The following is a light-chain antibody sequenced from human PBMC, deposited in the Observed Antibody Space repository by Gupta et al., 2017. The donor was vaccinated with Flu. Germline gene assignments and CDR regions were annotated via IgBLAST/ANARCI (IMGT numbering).Light chain of an antibody. CDR1: QGVCSW. J-gene: IGKJ1*01. V-gene: IGKV1-12*01. Sequence: DIQMTQSTSSVSASVGDRVTITCRASQGVCSWLAWYQMKAGKAPKLLIYGATRLHSGVPSRFSGSASGTDFTLTINNLQPEDFGTYYCQHVKIFPRTFGQGTKV. CDR2: GAT. CDR3: QHVKIFPRT.